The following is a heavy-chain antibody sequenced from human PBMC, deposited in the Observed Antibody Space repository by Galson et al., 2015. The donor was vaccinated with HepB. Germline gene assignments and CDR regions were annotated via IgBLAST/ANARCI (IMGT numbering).Heavy chain of an antibody. V-gene: IGHV4-38-2*02. CDR1: GYSITSGYY. J-gene: IGHJ3*01. CDR3: ARETGLAVAGGAFDF. CDR2: IHHSEST. D-gene: IGHD6-19*01. Sequence: SETLSLTCVVSGYSITSGYYWGWVRQPPGKGLEWIGSIHHSESTHYNPSLKSRVTISVDTSKNQFSLKLSSVTAADTAVYYCARETGLAVAGGAFDFWGQGTMVTVSP.